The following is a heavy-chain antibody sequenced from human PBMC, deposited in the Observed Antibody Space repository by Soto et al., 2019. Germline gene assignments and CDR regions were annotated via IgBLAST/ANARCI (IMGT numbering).Heavy chain of an antibody. CDR1: GGSISSYY. J-gene: IGHJ6*02. V-gene: IGHV4-59*01. CDR3: ARGNTGSSGWYYYYGMDV. D-gene: IGHD6-19*01. Sequence: SETLSLTCTVSGGSISSYYWSWIRQPPGKGLEWIGYIYYSGSTNYNPSLKSRVTISVDTSKNQFSLKLSSVTAADTAVYYCARGNTGSSGWYYYYGMDVWGQGTTVTVSS. CDR2: IYYSGST.